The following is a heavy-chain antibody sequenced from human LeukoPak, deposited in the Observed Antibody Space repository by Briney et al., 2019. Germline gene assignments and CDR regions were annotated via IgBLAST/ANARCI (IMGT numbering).Heavy chain of an antibody. D-gene: IGHD1-26*01. CDR2: IYTSGST. Sequence: SETLSLTCTVSGGSISSYYWSWIRQPAGKGLEWIGRIYTSGSTNYNPSLKSRVTMSEDTSKNQFSLKLSSVTAADTAVYYCARDQGWELPNWFDPWGQGTLVTVSS. CDR1: GGSISSYY. CDR3: ARDQGWELPNWFDP. V-gene: IGHV4-4*07. J-gene: IGHJ5*02.